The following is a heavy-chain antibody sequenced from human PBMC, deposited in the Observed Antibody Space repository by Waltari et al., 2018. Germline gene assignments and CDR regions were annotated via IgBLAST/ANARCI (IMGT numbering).Heavy chain of an antibody. V-gene: IGHV4-31*03. Sequence: QVQLQESGPGLVQPSQTLSLTCTVSGGSIGSGGYFWSWIRPLPGKGLEWIGYIYYPGSSFYHPSLTSRVTISVDTSKKQFSLKLRSVTAADTAIYYCARGVGSLYSWFDPWGQGALVTVSS. CDR1: GGSIGSGGYF. CDR2: IYYPGSS. D-gene: IGHD2-15*01. CDR3: ARGVGSLYSWFDP. J-gene: IGHJ5*02.